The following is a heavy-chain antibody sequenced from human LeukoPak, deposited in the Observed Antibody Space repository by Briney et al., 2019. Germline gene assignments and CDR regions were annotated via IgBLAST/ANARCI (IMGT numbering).Heavy chain of an antibody. CDR2: IKQDGSEK. Sequence: GGSLRLSCAASGFTFNNYAMTWVRQAPGKGLKWVANIKQDGSEKYYVDSVKGRFTISRDNAKNSLYLQMGSLRAEDTAVYYCATSRTFDYWGQGTLVTVSS. CDR3: ATSRTFDY. CDR1: GFTFNNYA. V-gene: IGHV3-7*01. D-gene: IGHD1-7*01. J-gene: IGHJ4*02.